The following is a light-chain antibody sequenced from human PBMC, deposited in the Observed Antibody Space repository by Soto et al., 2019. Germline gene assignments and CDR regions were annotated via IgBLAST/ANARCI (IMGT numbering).Light chain of an antibody. J-gene: IGLJ2*01. CDR1: SSNIGSST. V-gene: IGLV1-44*01. CDR2: GND. CDR3: TAWDDSLSAVV. Sequence: QSVLTQPPSTSGTPGHRVTISCSGTSSNIGSSTVNWYQQIPGTAPNLLIYGNDQRPSGVPDRFSGSKSGTSVFLAISGLQSEDEADYYCTAWDDSLSAVVFGGGTKLTVL.